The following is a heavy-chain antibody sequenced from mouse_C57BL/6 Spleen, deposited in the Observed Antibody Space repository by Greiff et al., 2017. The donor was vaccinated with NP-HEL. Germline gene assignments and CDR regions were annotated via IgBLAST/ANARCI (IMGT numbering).Heavy chain of an antibody. V-gene: IGHV1-69*01. CDR1: GYTFTSYW. D-gene: IGHD2-5*01. CDR3: AYYSNSWFAY. Sequence: QVQLQQPGAELVMPGASVKLSCKASGYTFTSYWMHWVKQRPGQGLEWIGEIDPSDSYTNYNQKFKGKSTLTVDKSSSTAYMQLSSLTSEDSAVYYCAYYSNSWFAYWGQGTLVTVSA. CDR2: IDPSDSYT. J-gene: IGHJ3*01.